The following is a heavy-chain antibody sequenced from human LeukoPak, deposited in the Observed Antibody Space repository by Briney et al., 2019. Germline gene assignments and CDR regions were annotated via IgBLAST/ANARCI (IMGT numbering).Heavy chain of an antibody. CDR2: IRNSGGYI. CDR1: GFTFSSYG. J-gene: IGHJ4*02. CDR3: SNTHLYDVLTDFPRAGFGY. D-gene: IGHD3-9*01. Sequence: PGGSLRLSCAASGFTFSSYGMSWVRQAPGKGLEWVSVIRNSGGYIYYADSVKGRFTISSDNSKNTLYLQMNSLRAADTAVYYCSNTHLYDVLTDFPRAGFGYWGRGSLVTVSS. V-gene: IGHV3-23*01.